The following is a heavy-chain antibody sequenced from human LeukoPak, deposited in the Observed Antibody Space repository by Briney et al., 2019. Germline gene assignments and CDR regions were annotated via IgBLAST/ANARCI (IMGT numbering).Heavy chain of an antibody. CDR3: ARGGSYNGSVVFDP. J-gene: IGHJ5*02. D-gene: IGHD3-16*01. CDR2: ISSSSYI. Sequence: GFLRLCSASAGSIFSSYCSRLVRPPPRKGREWVLSISSSSYIYYADSVKGRFTIYRDNAKNTLYLQMNSLRAEHTAVYKCARGGSYNGSVVFDPRGQGNLVTVSS. CDR1: GSIFSSYC. V-gene: IGHV3-21*03.